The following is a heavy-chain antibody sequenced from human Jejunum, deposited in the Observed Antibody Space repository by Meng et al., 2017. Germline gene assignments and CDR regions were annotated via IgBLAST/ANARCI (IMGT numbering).Heavy chain of an antibody. Sequence: GGSLRLSCAASGFTFSSYSTHWVRQAPGKGLESVSAISGDGSSTFYADSVKGRFTISRDNSKNTLYLQMGSLRSEDTAVYYCAREEKGDYDYWGQGTLVNGAS. D-gene: IGHD2-21*01. CDR3: AREEKGDYDY. CDR1: GFTFSSYS. CDR2: ISGDGSST. J-gene: IGHJ4*02. V-gene: IGHV3-64*02.